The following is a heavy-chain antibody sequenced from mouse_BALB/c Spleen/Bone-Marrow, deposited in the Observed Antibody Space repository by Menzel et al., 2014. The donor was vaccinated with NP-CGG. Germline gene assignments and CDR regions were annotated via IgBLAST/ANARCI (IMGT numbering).Heavy chain of an antibody. CDR3: ARWHYGNYYYAMDY. CDR1: GYTFSSYW. Sequence: VKLMESGAELMKPGASVKISCKATGYTFSSYWLEWVIQRPGHGLEWIGEILPGSGSFNYNEKFKGKATFTADTSSNIAYMQLSSLTSEDSAVYYCARWHYGNYYYAMDYWGQGTSVTVPS. J-gene: IGHJ4*01. D-gene: IGHD2-1*01. CDR2: ILPGSGSF. V-gene: IGHV1-9*01.